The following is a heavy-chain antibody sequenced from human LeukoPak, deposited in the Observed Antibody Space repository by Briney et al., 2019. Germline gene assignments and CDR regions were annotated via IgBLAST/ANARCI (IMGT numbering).Heavy chain of an antibody. D-gene: IGHD2-15*01. Sequence: GGSLRLSCAASGFTFSSNAMSWVRQVPGKGLEWVSAISGSGSTYYADSVRGRFTISRDNSKNKLYLQMNSLRAEDTAVYYCAKDPVAVVWYLDLWGRGTLVTVSS. CDR2: ISGSGST. V-gene: IGHV3-23*01. CDR1: GFTFSSNA. J-gene: IGHJ2*01. CDR3: AKDPVAVVWYLDL.